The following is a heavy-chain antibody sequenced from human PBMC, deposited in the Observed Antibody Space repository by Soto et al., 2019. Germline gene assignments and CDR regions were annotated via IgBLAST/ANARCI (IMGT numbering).Heavy chain of an antibody. CDR2: IQSGGAT. D-gene: IGHD5-12*01. Sequence: QLVESGGGLFQAGGSTRLSCLVSGFTVSTYDMAWVRQAPGKGLEWASVIQSGGATYYPDSAQGRFTISRDNSKNTVYLQMSSLGMEDTGVYSCVRVLYDSGVVDFWGQGSLITVS. V-gene: IGHV3-53*01. J-gene: IGHJ4*02. CDR1: GFTVSTYD. CDR3: VRVLYDSGVVDF.